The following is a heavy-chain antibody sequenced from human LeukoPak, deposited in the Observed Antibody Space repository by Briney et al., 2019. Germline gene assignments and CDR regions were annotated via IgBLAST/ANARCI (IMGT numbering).Heavy chain of an antibody. Sequence: ASVKVSCKASGYIFTTYYIHWVRHAPGQGLEWMGVINPGGGSTSYAPKLQGGVTMTRDTSTSTVYMELSSLTSEDTAVYYCARGTLANRYYFDYWGQGTLVTVSS. CDR1: GYIFTTYY. CDR2: INPGGGST. CDR3: ARGTLANRYYFDY. J-gene: IGHJ4*02. V-gene: IGHV1-46*04. D-gene: IGHD1-14*01.